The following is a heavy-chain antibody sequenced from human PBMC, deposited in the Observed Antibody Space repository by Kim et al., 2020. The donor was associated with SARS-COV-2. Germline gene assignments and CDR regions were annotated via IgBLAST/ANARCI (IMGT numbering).Heavy chain of an antibody. V-gene: IGHV3-9*01. J-gene: IGHJ6*02. CDR3: AKEIAAAGLSGYYGMDV. CDR2: ISWNSGSI. CDR1: GFTFGDYA. Sequence: GGSLRLSCAASGFTFGDYAMHWVRQAPGKGLEWVSGISWNSGSIGYADSVKGRFTISRDNAKNSLYLQMNSLRAEDTALYYCAKEIAAAGLSGYYGMDVWGQGTTVTVSS. D-gene: IGHD6-13*01.